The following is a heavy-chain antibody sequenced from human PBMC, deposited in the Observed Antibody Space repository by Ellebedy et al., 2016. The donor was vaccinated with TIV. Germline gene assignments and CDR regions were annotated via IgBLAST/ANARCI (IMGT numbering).Heavy chain of an antibody. V-gene: IGHV4-34*12. CDR2: IIHSGES. CDR1: GGPFRGYY. J-gene: IGHJ6*02. D-gene: IGHD2-21*01. Sequence: MPSETLSLTCGVSGGPFRGYYWSWIRQSPGKGLEWIGEIIHSGESNYNPSLTGRVTLSVDTSKNQISLSLSSMTAADTAVYYCAKGIGMDVWGPGTTVIVS. CDR3: AKGIGMDV.